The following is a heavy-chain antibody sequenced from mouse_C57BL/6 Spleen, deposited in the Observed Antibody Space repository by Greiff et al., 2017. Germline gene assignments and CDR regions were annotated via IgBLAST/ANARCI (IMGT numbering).Heavy chain of an antibody. CDR3: ARSNYGY. CDR2: IDPANGNT. J-gene: IGHJ2*01. Sequence: EVQLQQSVAELVRPGASVKLSCTASGFNINNTYMHWVKQRPEQGLEWIGRIDPANGNTKYAPKFQGKATITADTSSNTAYLQRSSLTSEDTAIYYCARSNYGYWGQGTTLTVSS. V-gene: IGHV14-3*01. D-gene: IGHD5-1*01. CDR1: GFNINNTY.